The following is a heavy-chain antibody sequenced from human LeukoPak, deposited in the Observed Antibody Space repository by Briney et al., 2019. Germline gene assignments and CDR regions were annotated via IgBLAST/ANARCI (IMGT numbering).Heavy chain of an antibody. CDR1: GGTFSSYA. V-gene: IGHV1-69*01. D-gene: IGHD1-1*01. J-gene: IGHJ4*02. Sequence: GSSVKVSCKASGGTFSSYAISWVRQAPGQGLEWMGGIIPIFGTANYAQKFQGRVTITADESTSTAYMELSSLRSEDTAVYYCARDHPFYELDQGPYFDYWGQGTLVTVSS. CDR2: IIPIFGTA. CDR3: ARDHPFYELDQGPYFDY.